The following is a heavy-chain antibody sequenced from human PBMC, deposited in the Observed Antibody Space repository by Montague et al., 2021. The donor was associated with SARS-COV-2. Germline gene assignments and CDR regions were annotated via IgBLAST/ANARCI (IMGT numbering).Heavy chain of an antibody. V-gene: IGHV5-51*01. Sequence: QSGAEVKKPGESLKISCNGSGYSFTKYWIGWVRQMPGKGLEWMGIIYPGDSDSRYSPSFQGQVTISADKSISTAHLQWSSLKASDTAMYYCARRGFDTSGYYSYFDYWGQGTLVTVSS. D-gene: IGHD3-22*01. CDR2: IYPGDSDS. CDR3: ARRGFDTSGYYSYFDY. CDR1: GYSFTKYW. J-gene: IGHJ4*02.